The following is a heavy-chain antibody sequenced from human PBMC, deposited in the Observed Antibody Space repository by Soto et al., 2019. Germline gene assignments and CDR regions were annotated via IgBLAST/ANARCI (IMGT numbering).Heavy chain of an antibody. J-gene: IGHJ4*02. D-gene: IGHD3-3*01. CDR3: ARGRFLEWLLEYYFDY. V-gene: IGHV4-30-4*01. CDR1: GGSISSGDYY. CDR2: IYYSGST. Sequence: SETLSLTCTVSGGSISSGDYYWSWIRQPPGKGLEWIGYIYYSGSTYYNPSLKSRVTISVDTSKNQFSLKLSSVTAADTAVYYCARGRFLEWLLEYYFDYWGQGTLVTSPQ.